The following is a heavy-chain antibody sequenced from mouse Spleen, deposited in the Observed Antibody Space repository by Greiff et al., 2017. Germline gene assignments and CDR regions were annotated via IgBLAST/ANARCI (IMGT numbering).Heavy chain of an antibody. J-gene: IGHJ3*01. CDR1: GFTFSDYG. CDR3: AREGLGPWFAC. V-gene: IGHV5-15*02. Sequence: EVKLMESGGGLVKPGGSLKLSCAASGFTFSDYGMAWVRQAPGKGPEWVAFISNLAYSIYYADTVTGRFTISRENAKNTLYLEMSSLRSEDTAMYYCAREGLGPWFACWGQGTLVTVSA. CDR2: ISNLAYSI. D-gene: IGHD4-1*01.